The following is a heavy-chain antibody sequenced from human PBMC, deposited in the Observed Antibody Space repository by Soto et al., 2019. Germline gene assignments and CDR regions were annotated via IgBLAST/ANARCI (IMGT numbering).Heavy chain of an antibody. V-gene: IGHV5-10-1*01. J-gene: IGHJ6*02. CDR1: GYSFTSYW. CDR2: IDPSDSYT. D-gene: IGHD6-6*01. Sequence: LKISCKGSGYSFTSYWISWVRQMPGKGLEWMGRIDPSDSYTNYSPSLQGHVTISADKSISTAYLQWSSLKASDTAMYYCARHSSYSSSSNYYYYGMDVWGQGTTVTVSS. CDR3: ARHSSYSSSSNYYYYGMDV.